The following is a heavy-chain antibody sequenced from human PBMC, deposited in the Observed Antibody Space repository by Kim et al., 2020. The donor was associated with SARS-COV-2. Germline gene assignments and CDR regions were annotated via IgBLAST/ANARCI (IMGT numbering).Heavy chain of an antibody. Sequence: ASVKVSCKASGYTFTSYDINWVRQATGQGLEWMGWMNPNSGNTGYAQKFQGRVTMTRNTSISTAYMELSSLRSEDTAVYYCARSRKYYDYVWGSYRDTGEFEYWGQGTLVTVSS. J-gene: IGHJ4*02. V-gene: IGHV1-8*01. CDR2: MNPNSGNT. CDR1: GYTFTSYD. D-gene: IGHD3-16*02. CDR3: ARSRKYYDYVWGSYRDTGEFEY.